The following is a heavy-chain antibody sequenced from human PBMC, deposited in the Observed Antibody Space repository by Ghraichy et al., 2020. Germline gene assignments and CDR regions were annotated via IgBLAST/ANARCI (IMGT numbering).Heavy chain of an antibody. V-gene: IGHV3-33*01. CDR1: GFTVSRYA. D-gene: IGHD3-10*01. CDR2: IWYDGSKT. CDR3: AREYGSGSYFIIGH. Sequence: GGSLRLSGEASGFTVSRYAMHWVRQAPGKGLEWVAVIWYDGSKTYYADSVKGRFTISRDKSKNTLYLQMNSLRAEDTALYYCAREYGSGSYFIIGHWGQGTLVTVSS. J-gene: IGHJ4*02.